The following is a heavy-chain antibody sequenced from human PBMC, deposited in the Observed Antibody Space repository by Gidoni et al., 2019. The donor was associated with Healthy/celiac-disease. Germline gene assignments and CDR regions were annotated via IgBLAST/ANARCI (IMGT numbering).Heavy chain of an antibody. CDR1: GFTLSSYG. CDR2: ISYDGSNH. J-gene: IGHJ5*02. Sequence: QVQLVESGGGVVQPGRSRRLSCAASGFTLSSYGMHWVRQAPGKGLEWVAVISYDGSNHYYADSVKGRFTISRDNSKNTLYLQMNSLRAEDTAVYYCAKERYYYDSTRNWFDPWGQGTLVTVSS. V-gene: IGHV3-30*18. D-gene: IGHD3-22*01. CDR3: AKERYYYDSTRNWFDP.